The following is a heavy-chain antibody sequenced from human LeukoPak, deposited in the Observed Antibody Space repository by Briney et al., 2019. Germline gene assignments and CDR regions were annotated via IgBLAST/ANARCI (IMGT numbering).Heavy chain of an antibody. D-gene: IGHD6-13*01. J-gene: IGHJ5*01. CDR2: ISSNFSYI. V-gene: IGHV3-21*04. CDR1: GFTFSSYA. Sequence: GGSLRLSCAASGFTFSSYAMSWVRQAPGKGLEWVSSISSNFSYIHYADSVKGRFTISRDSSKNTLYLQMNTLRAEDTAVYYCASDRNSNNWFFYWGQGTLVTVSS. CDR3: ASDRNSNNWFFY.